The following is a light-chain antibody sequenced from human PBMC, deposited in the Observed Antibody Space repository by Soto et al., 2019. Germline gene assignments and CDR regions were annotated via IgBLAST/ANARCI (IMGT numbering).Light chain of an antibody. CDR3: TSYAGTNSFFYV. Sequence: QSALTQPPSASGSPGQSVTISCTGTSSDVGAYNYVSWYQQLPGKATKLIIYEVSKRPSGVPDRFSGSKSGNTASLTVSGRQAEDEADYYCTSYAGTNSFFYVFGTGTKLTVL. CDR2: EVS. V-gene: IGLV2-8*01. CDR1: SSDVGAYNY. J-gene: IGLJ1*01.